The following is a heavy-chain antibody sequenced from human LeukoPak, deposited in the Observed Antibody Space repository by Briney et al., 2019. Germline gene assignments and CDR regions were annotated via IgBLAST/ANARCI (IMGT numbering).Heavy chain of an antibody. J-gene: IGHJ4*02. D-gene: IGHD2-2*01. CDR3: ARAMTLGYCSSTSCYGEDDYGDTVFDY. Sequence: ETLSLTCAVYGGSFSGYYWSWIRQPPGKGLEWIGEINHSGSTNYNPSLKSRVTISVDTSKNQFSLKLSSVTAADTAVYYCARAMTLGYCSSTSCYGEDDYGDTVFDYWGQGTLVTVSS. CDR2: INHSGST. CDR1: GGSFSGYY. V-gene: IGHV4-34*01.